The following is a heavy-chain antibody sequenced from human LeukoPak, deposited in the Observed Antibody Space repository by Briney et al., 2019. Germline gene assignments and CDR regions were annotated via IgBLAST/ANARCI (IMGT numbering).Heavy chain of an antibody. CDR2: INPSGGST. CDR1: GYTFTSYY. Sequence: ASVKVSCKASGYTFTSYYMHWVRQAPGQGLEWMGIINPSGGSTSYAQKFQGRVTMTRDTSTSTVYMELSSLRPEDTAVYYCARSGSAPNYYDSSGYLDFDYWGQGTLVTVSS. V-gene: IGHV1-46*01. D-gene: IGHD3-22*01. J-gene: IGHJ4*02. CDR3: ARSGSAPNYYDSSGYLDFDY.